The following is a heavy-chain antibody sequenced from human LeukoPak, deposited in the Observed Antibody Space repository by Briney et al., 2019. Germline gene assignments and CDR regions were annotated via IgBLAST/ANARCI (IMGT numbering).Heavy chain of an antibody. CDR1: GGSFSGYY. J-gene: IGHJ2*01. CDR3: ARGREARMYYYDSGSYSAYWYFDL. Sequence: SETLSLTCAVYGGSFSGYYWSWIRQPPGKGLEWIGEINRSGSTNYNPSLKSRVTISVDTSKNQLSLKLSSVTAADTAVYYCARGREARMYYYDSGSYSAYWYFDLWGRGTLVTVSS. D-gene: IGHD3-10*01. V-gene: IGHV4-34*01. CDR2: INRSGST.